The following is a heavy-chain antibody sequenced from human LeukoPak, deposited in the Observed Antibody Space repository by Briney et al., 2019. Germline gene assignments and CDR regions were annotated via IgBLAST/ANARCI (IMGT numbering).Heavy chain of an antibody. D-gene: IGHD6-6*01. Sequence: ASVRVSCKASGYTFTSYYMHWVRQAPGQGLEWMGIINPSGGSTSYAQKFQGRVTMTRDMSTSTVYMELSSLRSEDTAVYYCARDLGDSSSSDYWGQGTLVTASS. CDR3: ARDLGDSSSSDY. V-gene: IGHV1-46*01. CDR2: INPSGGST. J-gene: IGHJ4*02. CDR1: GYTFTSYY.